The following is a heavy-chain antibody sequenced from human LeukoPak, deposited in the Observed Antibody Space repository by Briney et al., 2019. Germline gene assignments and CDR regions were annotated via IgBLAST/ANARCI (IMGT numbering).Heavy chain of an antibody. CDR2: ISGSGGST. CDR1: GFTFSSYA. CDR3: AKGKYYDITPPFDY. V-gene: IGHV3-23*01. D-gene: IGHD3-22*01. Sequence: GGSLRLSCAASGFTFSSYAMSWGRQAPGQGLEWCSAISGSGGSTSYADSVKCRVTISSHNSRNTLCLQMSSLISQATAVYSFAKGKYYDITPPFDYWGQGTLVTVSS. J-gene: IGHJ4*02.